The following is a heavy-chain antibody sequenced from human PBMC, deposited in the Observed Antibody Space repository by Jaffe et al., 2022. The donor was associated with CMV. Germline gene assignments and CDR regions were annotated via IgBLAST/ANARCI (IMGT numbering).Heavy chain of an antibody. V-gene: IGHV3-7*01. CDR2: IKQDGSEK. CDR1: GFTFSSYW. D-gene: IGHD6-13*01. J-gene: IGHJ3*02. Sequence: EVQLVESGGGLVQPGGSLRLSCAASGFTFSSYWMSWVRQAPGKGLEWVANIKQDGSEKYYVDSVKGRFTISRDNAKNSLYLQMNSLRAEDTAVYYCARDSSYSSSWYRGAFDIWGQGTMVTVSS. CDR3: ARDSSYSSSWYRGAFDI.